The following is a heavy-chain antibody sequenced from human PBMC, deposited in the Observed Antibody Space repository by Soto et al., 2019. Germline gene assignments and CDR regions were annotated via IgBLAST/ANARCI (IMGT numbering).Heavy chain of an antibody. CDR1: GFTFSSYG. J-gene: IGHJ4*02. V-gene: IGHV3-30*18. Sequence: QVQLVESGGGVVQPGRSLRLSCAASGFTFSSYGMHWVRQAPGKGLEWVAVISYDGSNKYYADSVKGRFTISRDNSKNTLYLQMNSLRAEDTAVYYCAEGWLQFPVYWGQGTLVTVSS. CDR3: AEGWLQFPVY. D-gene: IGHD5-12*01. CDR2: ISYDGSNK.